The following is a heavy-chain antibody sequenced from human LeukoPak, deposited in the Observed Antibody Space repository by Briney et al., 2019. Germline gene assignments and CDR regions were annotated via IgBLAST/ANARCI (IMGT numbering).Heavy chain of an antibody. CDR1: GFISSSNS. Sequence: GGSLRLSCAASGFISSSNSMNWVRQAPGKGLEWFASISGSSSNKYYAASVQGRFTISRDNATNLLYLQMGRLLAEDTAVYYCARPPSTRPWSNSVDEWGEGTLVTVSS. V-gene: IGHV3-21*01. D-gene: IGHD1-1*01. CDR2: ISGSSSNK. J-gene: IGHJ4*02. CDR3: ARPPSTRPWSNSVDE.